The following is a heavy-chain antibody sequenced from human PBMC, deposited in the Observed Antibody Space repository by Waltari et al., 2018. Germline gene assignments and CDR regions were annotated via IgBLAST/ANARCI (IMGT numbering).Heavy chain of an antibody. J-gene: IGHJ5*02. Sequence: QVQLQESGQGVVKASQTLSLTCTVSGGSISSGDYYWNWIRQPPGKGLEWIGYIYNSGSTYYNPSLKSRITISADMSKNQFSLKLSAVTAADTAVYFCARAGPADDYIFSFDPWGQGTLVTVSS. D-gene: IGHD4-4*01. CDR2: IYNSGST. V-gene: IGHV4-30-4*08. CDR1: GGSISSGDYY. CDR3: ARAGPADDYIFSFDP.